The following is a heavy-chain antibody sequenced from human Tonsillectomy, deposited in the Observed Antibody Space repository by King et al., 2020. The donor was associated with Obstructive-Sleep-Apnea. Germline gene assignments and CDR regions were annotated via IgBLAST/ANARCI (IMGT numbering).Heavy chain of an antibody. CDR3: ARDETGAVAGVDY. V-gene: IGHV3-33*01. CDR1: GFSFSSYG. CDR2: IRYDGSNK. J-gene: IGHJ4*02. D-gene: IGHD6-19*01. Sequence: VQLVESGGGVVQPGRSLRLSCAASGFSFSSYGMHWVRQAPGKGLEWVAVIRYDGSNKYDADSVKGRFTISRDNSKNTLYLQMNSLRAEDTAVYYCARDETGAVAGVDYWGQGTLGTVSS.